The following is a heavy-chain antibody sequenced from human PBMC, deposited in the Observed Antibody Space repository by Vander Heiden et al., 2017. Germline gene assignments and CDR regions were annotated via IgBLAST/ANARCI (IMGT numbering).Heavy chain of an antibody. D-gene: IGHD7-27*01. Sequence: EVQLLASGGGLIQPGGSLRIYCAASGVTFSSYVVTWVRQAPGKGREWVATISGSGGSTYYADSVKGQFTISRDNSKNTLYLQMNSLRAEETAVYYCVKGLTGSDYGMDVWGQGTTVTVSS. CDR2: ISGSGGST. V-gene: IGHV3-23*01. J-gene: IGHJ6*02. CDR3: VKGLTGSDYGMDV. CDR1: GVTFSSYV.